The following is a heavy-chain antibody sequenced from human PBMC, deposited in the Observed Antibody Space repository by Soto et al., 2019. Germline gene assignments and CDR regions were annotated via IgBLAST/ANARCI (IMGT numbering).Heavy chain of an antibody. J-gene: IGHJ1*01. CDR2: IIGSGDST. CDR3: ATEGAVAGVGYFQH. CDR1: GFTFSSHA. Sequence: GGSLRLSCAASGFTFSSHAMSWVRQAPGKGLEWVSAIIGSGDSTYYTDSVKGRFTISRDNSKNTLYLQMNSLRAEDTALYYCATEGAVAGVGYFQHWGQGTLVTVSS. V-gene: IGHV3-23*01. D-gene: IGHD6-19*01.